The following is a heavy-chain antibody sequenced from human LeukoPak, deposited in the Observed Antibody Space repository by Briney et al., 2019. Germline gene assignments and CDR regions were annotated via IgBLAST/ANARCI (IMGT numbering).Heavy chain of an antibody. J-gene: IGHJ6*02. D-gene: IGHD1-7*01. V-gene: IGHV5-51*01. CDR3: AGGAAGTTPDYYYFGLDV. Sequence: GESLKISCKGSGYRFTDYWIGWVRQMPGKGLEWMGIIYPGDPDTRYSPSFQGQVTISADKSINTAHLQWSSLKASDTAMYYCAGGAAGTTPDYYYFGLDVWGQGTTVRVSS. CDR2: IYPGDPDT. CDR1: GYRFTDYW.